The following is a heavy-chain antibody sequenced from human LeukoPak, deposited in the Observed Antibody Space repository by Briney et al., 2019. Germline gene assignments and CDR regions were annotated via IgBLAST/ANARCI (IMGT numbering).Heavy chain of an antibody. V-gene: IGHV3-48*02. CDR2: ISLGNSTM. Sequence: GGSLRLSCAASGFTFSSFTMNWARQVPGKGLEWISYISLGNSTMFYADSVKGRFTISRDNAKNSLYLQMNSLRDDDTAVYYCARVGNGKSWDYWGQGTLVSVSS. CDR3: ARVGNGKSWDY. CDR1: GFTFSSFT. J-gene: IGHJ4*02. D-gene: IGHD2-8*01.